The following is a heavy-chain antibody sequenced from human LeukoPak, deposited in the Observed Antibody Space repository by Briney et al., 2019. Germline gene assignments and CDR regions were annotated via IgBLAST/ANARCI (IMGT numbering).Heavy chain of an antibody. J-gene: IGHJ4*02. Sequence: SVKVSCKASGGTFSSYAISWVRQAPGQGLEWMGRIIPILGIANYAQKFQGRVTITADKSTSTAHMELSSLRSEDTAVYYCARVGIQLWPYYFDYWGQGTLVTVSS. CDR2: IIPILGIA. CDR1: GGTFSSYA. V-gene: IGHV1-69*04. D-gene: IGHD5-18*01. CDR3: ARVGIQLWPYYFDY.